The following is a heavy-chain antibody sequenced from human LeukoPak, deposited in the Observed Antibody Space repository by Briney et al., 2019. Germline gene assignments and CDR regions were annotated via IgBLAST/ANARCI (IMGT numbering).Heavy chain of an antibody. V-gene: IGHV4-59*12. CDR2: IYYSGST. CDR1: GGSISSYY. Sequence: SETLSLTCTVSGGSISSYYWSWIRQPPGKGLEWIGYIYYSGSTNYNPSLKSRVTISVDTSKNQFSLKLSSVTAADTAVYYCARADYYGSGSYTFDLDYWGQGTLVTVSS. J-gene: IGHJ4*02. CDR3: ARADYYGSGSYTFDLDY. D-gene: IGHD3-10*01.